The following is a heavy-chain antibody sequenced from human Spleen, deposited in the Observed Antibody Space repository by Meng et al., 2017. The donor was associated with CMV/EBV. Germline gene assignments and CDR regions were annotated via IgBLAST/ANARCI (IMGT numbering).Heavy chain of an antibody. D-gene: IGHD2-21*01. V-gene: IGHV3-21*01. Sequence: GESLKISCATSGFTFSSYSMNWVRQAPGKGLEWVSSISSSSSYIYYADSVKGRFTISRDNAKNSLYLQMNSLRAEDTAVYYCAKSDWDAFDIWGQGTMVTVS. CDR1: GFTFSSYS. CDR3: AKSDWDAFDI. J-gene: IGHJ3*02. CDR2: ISSSSSYI.